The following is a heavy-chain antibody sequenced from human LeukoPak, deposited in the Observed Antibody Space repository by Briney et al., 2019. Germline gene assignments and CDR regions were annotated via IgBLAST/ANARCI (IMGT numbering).Heavy chain of an antibody. J-gene: IGHJ4*02. CDR3: AKDIMGSSGWPEEHYFDY. CDR1: GFTFDDYA. Sequence: ETGGSLRLSCAASGFTFDDYAMHWVRQAPGKGLEWVSLISWDGVTTYYADSVKGRFTISRDNSKNSLYLQMNSLRAEDTALYYCAKDIMGSSGWPEEHYFDYWGQGTLVTVSS. D-gene: IGHD6-19*01. CDR2: ISWDGVTT. V-gene: IGHV3-43D*03.